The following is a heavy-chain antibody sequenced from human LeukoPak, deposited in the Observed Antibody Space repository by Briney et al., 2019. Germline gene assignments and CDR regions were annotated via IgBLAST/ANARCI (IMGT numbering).Heavy chain of an antibody. J-gene: IGHJ6*02. CDR3: ARGVVVPAAQTPTAALRYYYGMDV. CDR2: INHSGST. Sequence: SETLSLTCAVYGGSFSGYYWSWIRQPPGKGLEWIGEINHSGSTNYNPSLKSRVTISVDTSKNQFSLKLSSVTAADTAVYYCARGVVVPAAQTPTAALRYYYGMDVWGQGTTVTVSS. V-gene: IGHV4-34*01. D-gene: IGHD2-2*01. CDR1: GGSFSGYY.